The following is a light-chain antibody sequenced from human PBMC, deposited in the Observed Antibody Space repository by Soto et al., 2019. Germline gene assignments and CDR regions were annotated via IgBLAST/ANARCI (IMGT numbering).Light chain of an antibody. J-gene: IGLJ1*01. CDR1: SSNIGSNY. Sequence: QSVLTQPPSASGTPGQRVRISCSGSSSNIGSNYVSWYQHIPGTAPKLLIYKNDLRPSGVPDQFSGSKSGASASLVISGLRSEDEADYYCSSYTAGGTIFGTGTKLTVL. CDR2: KND. V-gene: IGLV1-47*01. CDR3: SSYTAGGTI.